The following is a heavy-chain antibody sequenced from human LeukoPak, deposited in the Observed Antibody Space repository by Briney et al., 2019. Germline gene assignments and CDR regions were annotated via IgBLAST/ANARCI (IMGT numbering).Heavy chain of an antibody. CDR2: IYYSGST. CDR3: ARQIDYGDYAWFDP. CDR1: GGSISSGGYY. V-gene: IGHV4-31*03. J-gene: IGHJ5*02. D-gene: IGHD4-17*01. Sequence: PSETLSLTCTVSGGSISSGGYYWSWIRQHPGKGLEWIGYIYYSGSTYYNPSLKSRVTISVDTSKNQFSLKLSSVTAADTAVYYCARQIDYGDYAWFDPWGQGTLVTVSS.